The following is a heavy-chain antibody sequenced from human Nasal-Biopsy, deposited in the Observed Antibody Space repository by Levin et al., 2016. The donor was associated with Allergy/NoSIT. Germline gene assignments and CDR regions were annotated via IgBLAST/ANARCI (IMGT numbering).Heavy chain of an antibody. CDR3: ARDIRTWGYVYGIDD. CDR2: ISYDGDNK. J-gene: IGHJ4*02. CDR1: GFTFSNYP. V-gene: IGHV3-30*04. D-gene: IGHD5-18*01. Sequence: GESLKISCAASGFTFSNYPMYWVRQAPAKGLEWVAVISYDGDNKYYADSLKGRFTISRANSKNTLYLQMNSLRAEDTAMYYCARDIRTWGYVYGIDDWGQGTLVTVSS.